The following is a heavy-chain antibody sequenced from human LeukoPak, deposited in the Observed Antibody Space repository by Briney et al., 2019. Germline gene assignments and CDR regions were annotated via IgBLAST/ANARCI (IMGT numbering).Heavy chain of an antibody. CDR2: IYTSGST. CDR3: ARDYSGYSSSPTYP. Sequence: SETLSLTCTVSGGSISSGSYYWSWIRQPAGKGLEWIGRIYTSGSTNYNPSLKSRVTISVDTSKNQFSLKLSSVTAADTAVYYCARDYSGYSSSPTYPWGQGTLVTVSS. CDR1: GGSISSGSYY. V-gene: IGHV4-61*02. D-gene: IGHD6-6*01. J-gene: IGHJ5*02.